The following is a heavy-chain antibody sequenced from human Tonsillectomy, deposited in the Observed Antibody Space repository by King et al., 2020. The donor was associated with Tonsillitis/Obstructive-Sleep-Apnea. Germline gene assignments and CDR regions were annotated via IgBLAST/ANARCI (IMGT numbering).Heavy chain of an antibody. CDR3: AKRVAGYCSSTSCPDALDI. V-gene: IGHV5-51*01. J-gene: IGHJ3*02. D-gene: IGHD2-2*01. CDR1: GYSFTTDW. Sequence: QLVQSGAEVKKPGESLKISCKGSGYSFTTDWIGWVRQMPGKGLEWMGIIYPGDSDTRYSPSFQGQVTISADKSISTAYLQWSSLKASDTAIYYCAKRVAGYCSSTSCPDALDIWGQGTMVTVSS. CDR2: IYPGDSDT.